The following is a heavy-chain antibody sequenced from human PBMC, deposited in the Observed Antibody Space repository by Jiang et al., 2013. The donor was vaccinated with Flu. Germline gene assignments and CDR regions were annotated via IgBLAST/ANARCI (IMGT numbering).Heavy chain of an antibody. J-gene: IGHJ4*02. CDR1: GGSVNSGSFY. CDR2: VYYTGDS. D-gene: IGHD2-21*01. V-gene: IGHV4-31*03. Sequence: GLVKPSQTLSLTCTVSGGSVNSGSFYWGWLRQPPGKGPEWIGYVYYTGDSYYNPSLKSRVSISIDTSKNQFSLRLDSVTAADTAMYYCAREGPYYGTSAFDFWGRGAPVSVSS. CDR3: AREGPYYGTSAFDF.